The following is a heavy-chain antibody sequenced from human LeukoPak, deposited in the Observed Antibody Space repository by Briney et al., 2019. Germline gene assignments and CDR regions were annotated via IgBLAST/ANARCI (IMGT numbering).Heavy chain of an antibody. CDR1: GFTFDDYA. CDR3: AKDMAAVAGPYDY. V-gene: IGHV3-9*01. CDR2: ISWNSGSI. J-gene: IGHJ4*02. Sequence: GGSLRLSCAASGFTFDDYAMHLVRQAPGKGLEWVSGISWNSGSIGYADSVKGRFTISRDNAKNSLYLQMNSLRAEDTALYYCAKDMAAVAGPYDYWGQGTLVTVSS. D-gene: IGHD6-19*01.